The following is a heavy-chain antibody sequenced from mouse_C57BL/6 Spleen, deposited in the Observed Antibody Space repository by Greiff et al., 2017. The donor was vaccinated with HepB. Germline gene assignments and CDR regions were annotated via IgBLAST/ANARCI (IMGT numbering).Heavy chain of an antibody. Sequence: QVQLQQPGAELVKPGASVKLSCKASGYTFTSYWMHWVKQRPGQGLEWIGMIHPNSGSTNYNEKFKSKATLTVDKSSSTAYMQLSSLTSEDSAVYYCARSESNYGDDYFDYWGQGTTLTVSS. J-gene: IGHJ2*01. CDR2: IHPNSGST. CDR1: GYTFTSYW. V-gene: IGHV1-64*01. D-gene: IGHD2-5*01. CDR3: ARSESNYGDDYFDY.